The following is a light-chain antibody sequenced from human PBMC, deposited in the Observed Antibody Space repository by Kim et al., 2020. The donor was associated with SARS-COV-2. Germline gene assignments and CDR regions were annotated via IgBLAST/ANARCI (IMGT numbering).Light chain of an antibody. V-gene: IGLV2-14*03. CDR1: SSDVGGYNN. Sequence: GQSITISGTGTSSDVGGYNNVSWYQQHPGKAPKFMIYDVSKRPSGVSNRFSGSKSGNTASLTISGLQAEDEADYYCTSYTRSDTWVFGGGTQLTVL. CDR3: TSYTRSDTWV. CDR2: DVS. J-gene: IGLJ3*02.